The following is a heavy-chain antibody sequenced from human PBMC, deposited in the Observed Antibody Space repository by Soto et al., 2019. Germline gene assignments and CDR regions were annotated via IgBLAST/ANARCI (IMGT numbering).Heavy chain of an antibody. J-gene: IGHJ6*02. CDR3: ASTRYHYYYYYGMDV. CDR2: IYPGDSDT. Sequence: ESLKISCKGSGYSFTSYWIGWVRQMPGKGLEWMGIIYPGDSDTRYSPSFQGQVTISADKSISTAYLQWSSLKASDTAMYYCASTRYHYYYYYGMDVWGQGTTVTVSS. D-gene: IGHD1-20*01. CDR1: GYSFTSYW. V-gene: IGHV5-51*01.